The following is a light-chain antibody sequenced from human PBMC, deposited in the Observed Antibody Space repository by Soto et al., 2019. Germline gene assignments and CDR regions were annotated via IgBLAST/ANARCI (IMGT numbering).Light chain of an antibody. V-gene: IGKV1-39*01. CDR1: QSITNS. J-gene: IGKJ3*01. Sequence: DIQMTQSPSSLSASVGDRVTITCRASQSITNSLNWYQHKPGKAPTLLVYAASSLRSGVPSRFSGSGSGTDFTLTISSLQPEDFATYFCQQGHSMPFTFGPGTKVDIK. CDR3: QQGHSMPFT. CDR2: AAS.